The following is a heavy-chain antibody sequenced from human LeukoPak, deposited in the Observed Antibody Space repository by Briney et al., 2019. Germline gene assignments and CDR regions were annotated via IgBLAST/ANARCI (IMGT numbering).Heavy chain of an antibody. CDR3: AREGGDPRWLDP. CDR2: INTSGST. D-gene: IGHD6-25*01. J-gene: IGHJ5*02. V-gene: IGHV4-4*07. Sequence: SETLSLTCTVSGGSISSYYWTWIRQSAGKGLEWIGRINTSGSTNYNPSLRSRVTMSVNTSKNQFSLNLTSVTAADTAVYSCAREGGDPRWLDPWGQGTLITVSS. CDR1: GGSISSYY.